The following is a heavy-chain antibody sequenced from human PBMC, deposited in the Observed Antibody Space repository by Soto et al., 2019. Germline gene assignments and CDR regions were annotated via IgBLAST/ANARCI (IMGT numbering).Heavy chain of an antibody. CDR3: ARGRDYYGSGSYNP. CDR2: INHSGST. D-gene: IGHD3-10*01. Sequence: SETLSLTCAVYGGSFSGYYWSWIRQPPGKGLEWIGEINHSGSTNYNPSLKSRVTISVDTSKNQFSLKLSSVTAADTAVYYCARGRDYYGSGSYNPWGQGTLVTVSS. J-gene: IGHJ4*02. V-gene: IGHV4-34*01. CDR1: GGSFSGYY.